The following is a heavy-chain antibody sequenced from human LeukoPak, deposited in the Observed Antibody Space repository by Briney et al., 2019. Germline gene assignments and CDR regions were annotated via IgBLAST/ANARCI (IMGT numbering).Heavy chain of an antibody. CDR2: IYYSGST. V-gene: IGHV4-59*01. D-gene: IGHD3-16*02. CDR3: ARDVIVKAPNEPVYYYYGMDV. Sequence: SGTLTLTCTVSGGSISSYYWSWIRQPPGKGLEWIGYIYYSGSTNYNPALKSRVTISVDTSKNQFSLKLSCVTAADTAVYYCARDVIVKAPNEPVYYYYGMDVWGQGTTVTVSS. J-gene: IGHJ6*02. CDR1: GGSISSYY.